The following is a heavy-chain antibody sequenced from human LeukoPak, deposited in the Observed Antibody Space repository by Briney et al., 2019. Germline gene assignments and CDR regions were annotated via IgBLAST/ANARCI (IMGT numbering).Heavy chain of an antibody. CDR3: ARATLSDYYFNY. J-gene: IGHJ4*02. V-gene: IGHV3-23*01. CDR1: GFTFSNYA. CDR2: ISGSGSSP. Sequence: GSLRLSCAASGFTFSNYAMSWARQTPGKGLEWVSTISGSGSSPDYADFVKGRFTISRDNSKNTLYLQMNSLGAEDTAVYFCARATLSDYYFNYWGQGTLVTVSS.